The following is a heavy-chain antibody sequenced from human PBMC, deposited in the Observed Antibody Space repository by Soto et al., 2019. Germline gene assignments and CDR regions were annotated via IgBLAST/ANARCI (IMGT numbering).Heavy chain of an antibody. J-gene: IGHJ6*03. CDR1: GFILSDCA. CDR2: ISSSSSGI. D-gene: IGHD7-27*01. V-gene: IGHV3-48*01. CDR3: ARDLSWGSNWYYYMDV. Sequence: EVQLVESGGGLVQPGWSLRLSCATSGFILSDCAMNWVRQAPGKGLEWVSYISSSSSGIDYADSVKGRFTVSRDNARNSLYLQMNSLRAEDTAVYYCARDLSWGSNWYYYMDVWGKGTTVTVSS.